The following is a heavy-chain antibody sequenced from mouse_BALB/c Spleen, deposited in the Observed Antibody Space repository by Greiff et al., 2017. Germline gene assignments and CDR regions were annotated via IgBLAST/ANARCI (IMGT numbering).Heavy chain of an antibody. V-gene: IGHV5-15*02. CDR1: GFTFSDYG. CDR2: ISNLAYSI. Sequence: EVMLVESGGGLVQPGGSRKLSCAASGFTFSDYGMAWVRQAPGKGPEWVAFISNLAYSIYYADTVTGRFTISRENAKNTLYLEMSSLRSEDTAMYYCARSYYGSSWYFDVWGAGTTVTVSS. D-gene: IGHD1-1*01. J-gene: IGHJ1*01. CDR3: ARSYYGSSWYFDV.